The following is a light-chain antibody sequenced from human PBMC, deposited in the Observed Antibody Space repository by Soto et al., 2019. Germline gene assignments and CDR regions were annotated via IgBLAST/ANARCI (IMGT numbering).Light chain of an antibody. V-gene: IGKV1-39*01. CDR2: AAS. CDR1: QNIGRY. CDR3: QQSHSTPLT. J-gene: IGKJ4*01. Sequence: DIQMTQSPSSLSASAGDRVTVTCRASQNIGRYLNWYQQKPGKAPNVLIYAASSLQSGVPSRFSGSGSGTDFTLTITNLQPEDSATYYCQQSHSTPLTFGGGTRVEIK.